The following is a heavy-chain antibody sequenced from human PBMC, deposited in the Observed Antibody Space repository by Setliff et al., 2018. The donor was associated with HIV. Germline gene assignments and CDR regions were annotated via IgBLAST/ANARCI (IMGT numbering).Heavy chain of an antibody. D-gene: IGHD3-10*01. V-gene: IGHV3-43*01. CDR1: GFIFDDYA. CDR3: AKEGGSERMPFFYYYMDV. J-gene: IGHJ6*03. Sequence: PGGSLRLSCAASGFIFDDYAMHWVRQVPGKGLEWAALISWNGGTTNYADSVKGRFTISRDSSKNSLYLQMNSLRTEDTALYYCAKEGGSERMPFFYYYMDVWGKGTTVTVSS. CDR2: ISWNGGTT.